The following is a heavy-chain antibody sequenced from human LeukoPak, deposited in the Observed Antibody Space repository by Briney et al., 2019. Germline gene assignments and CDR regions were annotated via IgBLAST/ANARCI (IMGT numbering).Heavy chain of an antibody. Sequence: GGSLRLSCAASGFTFSRHGMHWVRQAPGKGLEWVTFIRYDGSEKFYADSVKGRFTISRDNAKNSLYLQMNSLRAEDTAVYYCARGEIVVVPAAIEYFQHWGQGTLVTVSS. CDR1: GFTFSRHG. CDR2: IRYDGSEK. V-gene: IGHV3-30*02. J-gene: IGHJ1*01. D-gene: IGHD2-2*02. CDR3: ARGEIVVVPAAIEYFQH.